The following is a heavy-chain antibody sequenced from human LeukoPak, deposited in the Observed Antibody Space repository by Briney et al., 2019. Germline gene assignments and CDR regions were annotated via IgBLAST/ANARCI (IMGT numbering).Heavy chain of an antibody. V-gene: IGHV3-48*04. CDR1: GFTFSSYS. J-gene: IGHJ3*02. CDR3: ARDALIDYGDYVAIDAFDI. CDR2: ISSSGSTI. D-gene: IGHD4-17*01. Sequence: PGGSLRLSCAASGFTFSSYSMNWVRQAPGKGLEWVSYISSSGSTIYYADSVKGRFTISRDNAKNSLYLQMNSLRAEDTAVYYCARDALIDYGDYVAIDAFDIWGQGTMVTVSS.